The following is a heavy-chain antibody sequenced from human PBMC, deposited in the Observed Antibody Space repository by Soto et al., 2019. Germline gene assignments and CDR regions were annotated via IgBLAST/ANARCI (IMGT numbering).Heavy chain of an antibody. J-gene: IGHJ6*03. V-gene: IGHV1-46*03. CDR2: INPSGGST. CDR1: GYTFTSYY. CDR3: ARDTPLGFSSGYYYYMDV. D-gene: IGHD6-19*01. Sequence: GASVKVSCKASGYTFTSYYMHWVRQAPGQGLEWMGIINPSGGSTSYAQKFQGRVTMTRDTSTSTVYMELSSLRSEDTAVYYCARDTPLGFSSGYYYYMDVWGKGTTVTVSS.